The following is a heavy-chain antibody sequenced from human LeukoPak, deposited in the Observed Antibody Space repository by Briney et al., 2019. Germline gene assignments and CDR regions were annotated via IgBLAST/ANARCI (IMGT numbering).Heavy chain of an antibody. Sequence: SVTVSCKASGGTFSSYAISWVRQAPGQGLEWMGRIIPILGIANYAQKFQGRVTITADKSTSTAYMELSSLRSEDTAVYYCARDVPSIVGPTLGFDYWGQGTLVTVSS. J-gene: IGHJ4*02. CDR3: ARDVPSIVGPTLGFDY. V-gene: IGHV1-69*04. CDR2: IIPILGIA. CDR1: GGTFSSYA. D-gene: IGHD1-26*01.